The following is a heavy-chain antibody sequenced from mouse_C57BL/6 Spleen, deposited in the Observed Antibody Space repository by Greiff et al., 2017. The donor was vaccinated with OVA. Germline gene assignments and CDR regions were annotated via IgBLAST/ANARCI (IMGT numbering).Heavy chain of an antibody. V-gene: IGHV1-82*01. Sequence: VHLVESGPELVKPGASVKISYKASGYAFSSSWLNWVKQRPGKGLEWIGRIYPGDGDTNYNGKFKGKATLTADKSSSTAYMQLSSLTSEDSAVYFCASPLYGGMDYWGQGTSVTVSS. J-gene: IGHJ4*01. D-gene: IGHD1-1*01. CDR3: ASPLYGGMDY. CDR2: IYPGDGDT. CDR1: GYAFSSSW.